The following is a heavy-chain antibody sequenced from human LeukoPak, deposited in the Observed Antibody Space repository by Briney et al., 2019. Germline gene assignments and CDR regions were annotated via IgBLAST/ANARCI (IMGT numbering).Heavy chain of an antibody. CDR3: AKSMTLQWRGFFDL. V-gene: IGHV3-23*01. CDR1: GYTFSTYA. CDR2: ISDSGANT. Sequence: GGSLRLSCAASGYTFSTYAMSWVRQAPGKGLEWVSTISDSGANTYYADSVRGRFTISRDNSKNTLYLQKNSLRADDTAIYYCAKSMTLQWRGFFDLWGRGTHVTVSS. D-gene: IGHD6-19*01. J-gene: IGHJ2*01.